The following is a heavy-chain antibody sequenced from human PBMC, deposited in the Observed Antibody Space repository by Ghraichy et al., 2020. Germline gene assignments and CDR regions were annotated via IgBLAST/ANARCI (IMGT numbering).Heavy chain of an antibody. CDR3: ARDRILYQNYYYGMDV. Sequence: ASVKVSCKASGYTFTSYGISWVRQAPGQGLEWMGWISAYNGNTNYAQKLQGRVTMTTDTSTSTAYMELRSLRSDDTAVYYCARDRILYQNYYYGMDVWGQGTTVTVSS. CDR1: GYTFTSYG. V-gene: IGHV1-18*01. D-gene: IGHD2-8*01. J-gene: IGHJ6*02. CDR2: ISAYNGNT.